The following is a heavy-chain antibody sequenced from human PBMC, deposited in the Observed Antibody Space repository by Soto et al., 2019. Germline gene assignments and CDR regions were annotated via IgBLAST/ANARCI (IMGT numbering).Heavy chain of an antibody. CDR2: IYHSGTT. CDR3: ARDKANVGGYNQFDP. CDR1: GASIRGSKW. J-gene: IGHJ5*02. D-gene: IGHD3-16*01. V-gene: IGHV4-4*02. Sequence: SETLSLTCAVSGASIRGSKWWSWVRQPPGKGLEWIGDIYHSGTTNYNPSLKSRVTMSVDKSKNQFSLNLTSVTAADTAVYYCARDKANVGGYNQFDPWGPGTLATVSS.